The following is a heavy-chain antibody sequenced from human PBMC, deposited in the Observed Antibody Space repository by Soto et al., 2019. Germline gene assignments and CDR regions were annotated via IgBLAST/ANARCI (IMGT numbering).Heavy chain of an antibody. Sequence: QVQLVQSGAEVKKPGSSVKVSCKASGGTFSSYTISWVRQAPGQGLEWMGRIIPILGIANYAQKFQGRVPITADKSTSTAYMELSSLRSEDTAVYYCARSSPRNFAFDYWGQGTLVTVSS. V-gene: IGHV1-69*02. J-gene: IGHJ4*02. CDR1: GGTFSSYT. CDR2: IIPILGIA. D-gene: IGHD3-9*01. CDR3: ARSSPRNFAFDY.